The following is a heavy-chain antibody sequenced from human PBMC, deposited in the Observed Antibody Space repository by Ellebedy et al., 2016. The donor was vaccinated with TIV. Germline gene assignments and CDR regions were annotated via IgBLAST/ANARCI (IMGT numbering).Heavy chain of an antibody. Sequence: GESLKISCEVSGYSFTNYWIGWVRQMPGKGLEWMGIIYPGYSDTRYSPSLQGQVTVSADKSIITAFLQWSSLKASDTAMYYCARLRAAVPGTRSWGWYFDLWGRGTVVTVSS. D-gene: IGHD6-19*01. CDR2: IYPGYSDT. J-gene: IGHJ2*01. CDR1: GYSFTNYW. CDR3: ARLRAAVPGTRSWGWYFDL. V-gene: IGHV5-51*01.